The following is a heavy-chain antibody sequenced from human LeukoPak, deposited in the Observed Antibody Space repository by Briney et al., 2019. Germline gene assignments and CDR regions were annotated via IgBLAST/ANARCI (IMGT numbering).Heavy chain of an antibody. Sequence: SETLSLTCAVYGGSFSGYYWSWIRQPPGKGLEWIGSIYYSGSTYYNPSLKSRVTISVDTSKNQFSLKLSSVTAADTAVYYCARQPRSYGDYFDYWGQGTLVTVSS. V-gene: IGHV4-34*01. CDR1: GGSFSGYY. CDR2: IYYSGST. D-gene: IGHD1-26*01. CDR3: ARQPRSYGDYFDY. J-gene: IGHJ4*02.